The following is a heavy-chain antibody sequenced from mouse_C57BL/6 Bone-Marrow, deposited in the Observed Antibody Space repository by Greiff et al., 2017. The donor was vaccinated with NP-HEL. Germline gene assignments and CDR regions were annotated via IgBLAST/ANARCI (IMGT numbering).Heavy chain of an antibody. V-gene: IGHV5-16*01. CDR3: ARERGNDAMDY. J-gene: IGHJ4*01. Sequence: EVMLVESEGGLVQPGSSMKLSCTASGFTFSDYYMAWVRQVPEKGLEWVANINYDGSSTYYLDSLKSRFIIARDNAKNILYLQMSSLKSEDTATYYCARERGNDAMDYWGQGTSVTVSS. CDR2: INYDGSST. CDR1: GFTFSDYY. D-gene: IGHD2-1*01.